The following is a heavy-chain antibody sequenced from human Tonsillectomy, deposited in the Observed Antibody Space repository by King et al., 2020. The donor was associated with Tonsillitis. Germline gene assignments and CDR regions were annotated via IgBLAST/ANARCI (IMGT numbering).Heavy chain of an antibody. CDR2: IISSSSTI. V-gene: IGHV3-48*02. Sequence: VQLVESGGGLVQPGGSLRLSCAASGFTFSSYSMNWVRQAPGKGLEWVSYIISSSSTIYYADSVKGRFTISRDNANNSLYLQMNSLRDEDTAVYYCAASWGSGWYGIFDYWGQGTLVTVSS. D-gene: IGHD6-19*01. CDR3: AASWGSGWYGIFDY. CDR1: GFTFSSYS. J-gene: IGHJ4*02.